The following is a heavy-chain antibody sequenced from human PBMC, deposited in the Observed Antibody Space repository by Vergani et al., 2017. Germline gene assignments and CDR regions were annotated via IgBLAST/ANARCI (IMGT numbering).Heavy chain of an antibody. CDR1: GFTFSDHY. Sequence: EVQLMESGGGLFQPGGSLRLSCAASGFTFSDHYMAWVRQAPGKGLEWVGRTRNKANSYTTEYSASVKGRLNISRDETKNSLYLQMNSLKIVDTAVYYCARLGYCSSTTCRQAFDIWGQGTMVTVSS. CDR2: TRNKANSYTT. J-gene: IGHJ3*02. V-gene: IGHV3-72*01. D-gene: IGHD2-2*01. CDR3: ARLGYCSSTTCRQAFDI.